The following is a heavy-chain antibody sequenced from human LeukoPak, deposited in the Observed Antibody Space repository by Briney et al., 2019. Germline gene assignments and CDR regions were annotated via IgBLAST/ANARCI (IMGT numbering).Heavy chain of an antibody. CDR3: ARANWNYGYYYYYGLDV. Sequence: GGSRRLSCAASAFTFSSYDMNWVRQAPGKGLEWISYISSSGSTIYYADSVKGRFTISRDNAKNSLYLQMNSLRAEDTAIYYCARANWNYGYYYYYGLDVWGQGTTVTVSS. CDR1: AFTFSSYD. CDR2: ISSSGSTI. J-gene: IGHJ6*02. V-gene: IGHV3-48*03. D-gene: IGHD1-7*01.